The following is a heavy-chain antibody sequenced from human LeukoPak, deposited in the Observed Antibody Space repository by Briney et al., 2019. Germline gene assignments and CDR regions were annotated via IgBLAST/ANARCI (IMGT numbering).Heavy chain of an antibody. CDR1: GFTFDDYA. CDR3: AKVLGDGQTRLAFDI. J-gene: IGHJ3*02. D-gene: IGHD5-24*01. V-gene: IGHV3-9*01. CDR2: ISWNSCSI. Sequence: ALRLSCAASGFTFDDYAIHWGPHPPGKGLEWGSDISWNSCSIGYADSVKGRFTISRDNAKNSLYLQMNSLRAEDTALYYCAKVLGDGQTRLAFDIWGQGTMVTVSS.